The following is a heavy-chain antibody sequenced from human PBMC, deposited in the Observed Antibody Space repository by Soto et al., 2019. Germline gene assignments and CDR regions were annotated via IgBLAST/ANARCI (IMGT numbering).Heavy chain of an antibody. D-gene: IGHD2-21*02. CDR1: GGTFSSYA. CDR2: IIPIFGTA. J-gene: IGHJ6*02. CDR3: ARDEHIVVVTAIPFYGMDV. Sequence: ASVKVSCKASGGTFSSYAISWVRQAPGQGLEWMGGIIPIFGTANYAQKFQGRVTITADESTSTAYMELSSLRSEDTAVYYCARDEHIVVVTAIPFYGMDVWGQGTPVTVS. V-gene: IGHV1-69*13.